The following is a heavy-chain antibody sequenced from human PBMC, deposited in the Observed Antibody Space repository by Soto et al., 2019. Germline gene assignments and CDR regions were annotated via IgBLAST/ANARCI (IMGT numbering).Heavy chain of an antibody. V-gene: IGHV4-59*08. Sequence: QVQLQESGPGLVKPSETLSLTCTVSGGSISNYYWSWIRQPPGKGLEWIGYIYYSGSTNYNPSLKSRVTISIATSKIQFSMKLISVTAADTAVYDCARRHGYPFDYWGQGTLVTVSS. D-gene: IGHD3-16*02. CDR1: GGSISNYY. CDR2: IYYSGST. CDR3: ARRHGYPFDY. J-gene: IGHJ4*02.